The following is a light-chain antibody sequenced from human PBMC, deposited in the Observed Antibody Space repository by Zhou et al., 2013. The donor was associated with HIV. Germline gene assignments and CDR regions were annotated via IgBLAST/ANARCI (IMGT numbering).Light chain of an antibody. CDR1: QDISNY. J-gene: IGKJ1*01. Sequence: DIQMTQSPSSLSASVGDRVTITCRASQDISNYLNWYQQKPGKAPKLLIYDTSNLETGVPSRFSGSGSGTDFTLTISSLQPEDFATYYCQQYNSYPWTFGQGTKVEVK. V-gene: IGKV1-33*01. CDR2: DTS. CDR3: QQYNSYPWT.